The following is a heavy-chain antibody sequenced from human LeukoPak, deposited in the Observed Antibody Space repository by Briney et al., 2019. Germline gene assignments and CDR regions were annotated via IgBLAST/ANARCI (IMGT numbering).Heavy chain of an antibody. CDR1: GFTFRSYA. D-gene: IGHD3-10*01. Sequence: SGRSLRLSCAACGFTFRSYAMHWVRQAPGKGLEWVAVISYDGSNKYYADSVKGRFTISRDNSKNTLYLQMNSLRAEDTPVYYGPRDYYGSGSYTLGDYYYGTDVWGQGTTVTVSS. CDR2: ISYDGSNK. CDR3: PRDYYGSGSYTLGDYYYGTDV. J-gene: IGHJ6*02. V-gene: IGHV3-30-3*01.